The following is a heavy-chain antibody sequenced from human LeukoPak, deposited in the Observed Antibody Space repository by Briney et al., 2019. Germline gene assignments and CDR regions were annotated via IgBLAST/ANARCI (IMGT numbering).Heavy chain of an antibody. CDR3: ARDTGTMVRGKRHNWFDP. Sequence: GGSLRLSCAASGFTFSSHGMHWVRQAPGKGLEWVAVIWYDGSNKYYADSVKGRFTISRDNSKNTLYLQMNSLRAEDTAVYYCARDTGTMVRGKRHNWFDPWGQGTLVTVSS. CDR1: GFTFSSHG. J-gene: IGHJ5*02. CDR2: IWYDGSNK. D-gene: IGHD3-10*01. V-gene: IGHV3-33*01.